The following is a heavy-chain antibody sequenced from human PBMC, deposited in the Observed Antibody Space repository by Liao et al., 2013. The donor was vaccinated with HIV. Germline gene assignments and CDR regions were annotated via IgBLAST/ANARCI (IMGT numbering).Heavy chain of an antibody. CDR3: ARGRNYYDSSGYYYGEY. CDR2: MYTSGST. V-gene: IGHV4-4*07. D-gene: IGHD3-22*01. CDR1: GGSISSYY. Sequence: QVQLQESGPGLVKPSETLSLICTVSGGSISSYYWIWIRQPAGKGLEWIGRMYTSGSTNYNPSLKSRVTISVDTSKNQFSLKLSSVTAADTAVYYCARGRNYYDSSGYYYGEYWGQGTLVTVSS. J-gene: IGHJ4*02.